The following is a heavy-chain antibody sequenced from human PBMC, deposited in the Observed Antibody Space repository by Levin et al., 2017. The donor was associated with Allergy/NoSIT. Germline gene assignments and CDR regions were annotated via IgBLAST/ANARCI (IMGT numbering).Heavy chain of an antibody. V-gene: IGHV5-51*01. Sequence: PGESLKISCKGSGYSFSSYWIGWVRQMPGKGLEWMGIIYPGDSETRYSPSFQGQVIISADKSINTAYLQWSSLKASDTAMYYCARHLRAQPFDSWGQGTLVTVSS. CDR1: GYSFSSYW. D-gene: IGHD2-2*01. CDR2: IYPGDSET. J-gene: IGHJ5*01. CDR3: ARHLRAQPFDS.